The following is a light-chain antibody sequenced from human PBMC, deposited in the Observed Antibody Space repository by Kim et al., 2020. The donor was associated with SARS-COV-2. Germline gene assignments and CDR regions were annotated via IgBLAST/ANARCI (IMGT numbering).Light chain of an antibody. Sequence: SAAVGDRVTITCQASQDIKNYLNWYQQKPGKAPKLLIYIASNLEIGVSSRCSGSGSETEFTFTITSLQPEDIATYYCQQYGNMPYTFGQGTKLEI. CDR1: QDIKNY. CDR3: QQYGNMPYT. CDR2: IAS. V-gene: IGKV1-33*01. J-gene: IGKJ2*01.